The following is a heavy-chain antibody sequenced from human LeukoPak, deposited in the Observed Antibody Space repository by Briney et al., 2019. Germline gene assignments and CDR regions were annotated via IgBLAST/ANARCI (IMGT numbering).Heavy chain of an antibody. CDR2: IYDTGST. Sequence: SETLSLTCTVSGGSLSSYIWSWIRQSPGKVLEWIAYIYDTGSTNYNPSLKSRATISLDTSKNQFSLKLSSVTAADTAVYYCVRLSVISPHRYFDIWGRGTLVTVSS. V-gene: IGHV4-59*08. CDR3: VRLSVISPHRYFDI. J-gene: IGHJ2*01. CDR1: GGSLSSYI. D-gene: IGHD4-23*01.